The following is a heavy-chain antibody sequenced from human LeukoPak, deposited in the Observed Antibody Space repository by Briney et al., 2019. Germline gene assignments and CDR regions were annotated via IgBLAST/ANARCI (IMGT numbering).Heavy chain of an antibody. CDR3: TKDLNYDSSG. J-gene: IGHJ4*02. CDR1: GFRFSDYW. CDR2: IKTDGSAK. D-gene: IGHD3-22*01. Sequence: GGSLRLSCAASGFRFSDYWMTWVRQAPGKGLECVANIKTDGSAKYYPDSVKGRFTVSRDNAKNSLYLQMNNMRVEDTAIYYCTKDLNYDSSGWGQGTLVTVSS. V-gene: IGHV3-7*01.